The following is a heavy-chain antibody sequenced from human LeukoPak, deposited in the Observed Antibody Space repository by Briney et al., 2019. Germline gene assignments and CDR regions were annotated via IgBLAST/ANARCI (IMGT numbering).Heavy chain of an antibody. J-gene: IGHJ3*02. V-gene: IGHV3-33*06. CDR3: VKERSPFDAFDI. CDR1: GFTFSNYG. Sequence: GGSLRLSCAASGFTFSNYGMHWVRQAPGKGLEWVAVIWSDGINRYYADSVKGRFTFYRDNSKNTLSLQMNSLRAEDTALYYCVKERSPFDAFDIWGQGTMVTVSS. CDR2: IWSDGINR.